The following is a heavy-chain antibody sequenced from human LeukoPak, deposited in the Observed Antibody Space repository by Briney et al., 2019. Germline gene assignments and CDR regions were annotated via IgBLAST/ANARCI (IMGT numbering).Heavy chain of an antibody. D-gene: IGHD6-19*01. J-gene: IGHJ4*02. V-gene: IGHV4-39*01. CDR3: ASLRIAVAGTRGYYFDY. CDR2: IYYSGST. CDR1: GGSISSSSYY. Sequence: PSETLSLTRTVSGGSISSSSYYWGWIRQPPGKGLEWIGSIYYSGSTYYNPSLKSRVTISVDTSKNQFSLKLSSVTAADTAVYYCASLRIAVAGTRGYYFDYWGQGTLVTVSS.